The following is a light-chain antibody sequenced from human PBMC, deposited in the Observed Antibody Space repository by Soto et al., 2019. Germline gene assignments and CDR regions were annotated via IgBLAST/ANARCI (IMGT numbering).Light chain of an antibody. V-gene: IGLV2-14*01. J-gene: IGLJ3*02. CDR3: SSYTTISTLV. Sequence: QSALAQPASVSGSPGQSITISCTGTSSDGGGYHYVSWYQHLPGKAPKLMIYEVTNRPSGVSNRFSGSKSGSTASLTISGLQAVDEADYYCSSYTTISTLVFGGGTKVTVL. CDR2: EVT. CDR1: SSDGGGYHY.